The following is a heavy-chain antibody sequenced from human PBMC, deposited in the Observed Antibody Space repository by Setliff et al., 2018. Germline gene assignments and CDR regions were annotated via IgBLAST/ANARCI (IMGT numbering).Heavy chain of an antibody. Sequence: GASVEVSCKASGGTFSSYAISWVRQAPGQGLEWMGGIIPIFGTANYAQKFQGRVTITADESTSTAYMELSSLRSEDTAVYYCARDSRGLVPAAIEGSYYYYGMDVWGQGTTVTVSS. D-gene: IGHD2-2*02. J-gene: IGHJ6*02. CDR1: GGTFSSYA. CDR3: ARDSRGLVPAAIEGSYYYYGMDV. V-gene: IGHV1-69*13. CDR2: IIPIFGTA.